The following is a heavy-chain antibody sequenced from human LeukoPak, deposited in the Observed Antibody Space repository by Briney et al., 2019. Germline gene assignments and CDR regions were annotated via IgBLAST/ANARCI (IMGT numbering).Heavy chain of an antibody. J-gene: IGHJ4*02. V-gene: IGHV1-58*01. Sequence: SVKVTCKASGFTFTSSAVQWVRQARGQRLAWIGWIVVGSGNTNYAQKFQERVTITRDMSTSTAYMELSSLRSEDTAVYYCAVLSSGWPFDYWGQGTLVTVSS. CDR3: AVLSSGWPFDY. D-gene: IGHD6-19*01. CDR1: GFTFTSSA. CDR2: IVVGSGNT.